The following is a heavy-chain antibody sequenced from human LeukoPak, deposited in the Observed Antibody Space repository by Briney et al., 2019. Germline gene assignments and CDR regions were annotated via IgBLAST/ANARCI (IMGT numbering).Heavy chain of an antibody. CDR2: IGGSGGRT. CDR3: GKTTVGYSSGQKPAWPVDY. Sequence: PGGSLRLSCAVSGITLSNYGMSWVRQAPGMGLEWVAGIGGSGGRTNYADSVKGRFTISRDNSRNTVYLQINSLRAEDTAVYYCGKTTVGYSSGQKPAWPVDYWGQGTLVTVSS. J-gene: IGHJ4*02. CDR1: GITLSNYG. V-gene: IGHV3-23*01. D-gene: IGHD5-18*01.